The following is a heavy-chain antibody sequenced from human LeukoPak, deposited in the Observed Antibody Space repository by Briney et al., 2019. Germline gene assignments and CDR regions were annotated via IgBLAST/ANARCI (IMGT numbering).Heavy chain of an antibody. Sequence: GGSLRLSCAASGFTFSSYAMSWVRQAPGKGLEWVSAISGSGGSTYYADSVKGRFTISRDNSKNTLYLQMNSLRAEDTAVYYCAKDGHCNTTTCSTAKFDYWGQGTLVTVSS. J-gene: IGHJ4*02. CDR2: ISGSGGST. CDR1: GFTFSSYA. CDR3: AKDGHCNTTTCSTAKFDY. D-gene: IGHD2-2*01. V-gene: IGHV3-23*01.